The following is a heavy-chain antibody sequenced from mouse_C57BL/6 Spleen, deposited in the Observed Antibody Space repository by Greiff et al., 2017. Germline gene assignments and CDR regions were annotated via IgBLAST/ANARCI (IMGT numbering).Heavy chain of an antibody. CDR3: ARSHSNYLYYFDY. CDR1: GYTFTSYW. D-gene: IGHD2-5*01. J-gene: IGHJ2*01. Sequence: QVQLQQPGAELVKPGASVKLSCKASGYTFTSYWMHWVKQRPGQGLEWIGMIHPNSGSTNYNEKFKSKATLTVDKSSSTAYMQLSSLTSEDSAVYYCARSHSNYLYYFDYWGQGTTLTVSS. CDR2: IHPNSGST. V-gene: IGHV1-64*01.